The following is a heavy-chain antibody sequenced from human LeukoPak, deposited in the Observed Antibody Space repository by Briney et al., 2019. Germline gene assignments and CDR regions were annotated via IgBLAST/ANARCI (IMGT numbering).Heavy chain of an antibody. CDR3: AKARGGSSSGPYGDAFDI. J-gene: IGHJ3*02. D-gene: IGHD6-19*01. Sequence: GGSLRLSSAASGFTFSSDAMSWVRQAPGKGLEWVAAVSGRGGSTYYADSVKGRFTISRDNSKNPLYLQMNSLRAEDTAVYYCAKARGGSSSGPYGDAFDIWGQGTMVTVSS. CDR2: VSGRGGST. CDR1: GFTFSSDA. V-gene: IGHV3-23*01.